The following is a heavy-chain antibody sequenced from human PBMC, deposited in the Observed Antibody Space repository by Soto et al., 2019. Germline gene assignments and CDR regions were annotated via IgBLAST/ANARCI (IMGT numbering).Heavy chain of an antibody. CDR1: GFTFTNYD. Sequence: QVRLVESGGGVVRLGRSLRLSCAASGFTFTNYDMHWVRQAPGKGLAWVAVVSYDGSSEDYAASVKGRFTISRDNSKDTLFLQMNNLRAEDTAVYYCARDGVLRLRELSLDYYSGMDIWGQGTKVTVSS. CDR2: VSYDGSSE. CDR3: ARDGVLRLRELSLDYYSGMDI. V-gene: IGHV3-33*05. J-gene: IGHJ6*02. D-gene: IGHD3-16*02.